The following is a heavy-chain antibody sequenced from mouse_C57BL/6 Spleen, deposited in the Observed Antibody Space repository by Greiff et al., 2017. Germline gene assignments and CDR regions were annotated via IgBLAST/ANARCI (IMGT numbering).Heavy chain of an antibody. D-gene: IGHD2-1*01. Sequence: QVQLQQSGAELVRPGTSVKVSCKASGYAFTNYLIEWVKQRPGQGLEWIGVINPGSGGTNYNEKFKGKATLTADKSSSTAYMQLSSLTSEDSAVYFCARGKLGSLDYWSQGTTLTVSS. CDR2: INPGSGGT. CDR3: ARGKLGSLDY. CDR1: GYAFTNYL. J-gene: IGHJ2*01. V-gene: IGHV1-54*01.